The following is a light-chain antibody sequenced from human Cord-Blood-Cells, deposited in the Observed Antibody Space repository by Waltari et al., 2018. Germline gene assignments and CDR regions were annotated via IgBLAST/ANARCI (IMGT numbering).Light chain of an antibody. J-gene: IGLJ2*01. CDR2: EVS. Sequence: QSALTQPPSASGSPGQSVTISCTGTSSDVGGYNYVSWYQQHPGKAPKLMIYEVSKRRSGVADRLSGSKSGNTATLTVAGLQAEDEADYCGSSYAGSNKCVVFGGGTKLTVL. CDR3: SSYAGSNKCVV. CDR1: SSDVGGYNY. V-gene: IGLV2-8*01.